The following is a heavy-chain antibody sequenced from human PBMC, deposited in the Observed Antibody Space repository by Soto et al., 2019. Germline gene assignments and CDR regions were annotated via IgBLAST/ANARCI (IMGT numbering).Heavy chain of an antibody. J-gene: IGHJ4*02. CDR3: ARDFAYFDS. V-gene: IGHV4-61*01. CDR2: VYHTGRT. CDR1: GGSFKSGSYS. Sequence: PSETLSLTCTVSGGSFKSGSYSWSWIRQPPGKGREWIGYVYHTGRTSYNPSLKSRVSISMDTSKNHFSLNLDSVTAADTAVYFCARDFAYFDSWGQGTLVTVSS. D-gene: IGHD3-3*01.